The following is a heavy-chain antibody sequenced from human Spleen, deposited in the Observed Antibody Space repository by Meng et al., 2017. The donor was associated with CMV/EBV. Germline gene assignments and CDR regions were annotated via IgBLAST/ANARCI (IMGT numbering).Heavy chain of an antibody. Sequence: SVKVSCKASGGTFSNYAISWVRQAPGQGPEWMGRIIPIFGRTDYAQKFQGRVTISTDDSTSTAYMELSSLRSEDTAVYYCARARTGDFDYWGQGTLVTVSS. D-gene: IGHD7-27*01. CDR2: IIPIFGRT. CDR1: GGTFSNYA. CDR3: ARARTGDFDY. V-gene: IGHV1-69*05. J-gene: IGHJ4*02.